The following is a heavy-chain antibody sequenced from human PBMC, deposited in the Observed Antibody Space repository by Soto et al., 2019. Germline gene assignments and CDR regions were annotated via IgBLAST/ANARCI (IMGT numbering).Heavy chain of an antibody. CDR3: AREYPGGAADY. Sequence: GGSLRLFCAASGFTFSSYWMHWVRQAPGKGLVWVSRINGDGSSTGYADSVKGRFTISRDNAKNTLSLQLNSLRAEETAVYYCAREYPGGAADYWGQGTLVTVSS. D-gene: IGHD6-13*01. CDR1: GFTFSSYW. V-gene: IGHV3-74*01. J-gene: IGHJ4*02. CDR2: INGDGSST.